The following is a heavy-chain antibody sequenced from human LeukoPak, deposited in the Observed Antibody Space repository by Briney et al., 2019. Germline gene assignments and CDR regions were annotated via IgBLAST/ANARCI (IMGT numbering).Heavy chain of an antibody. CDR2: IYTSGST. J-gene: IGHJ5*02. CDR3: ARAMVGATMNWFDP. D-gene: IGHD1-26*01. V-gene: IGHV4-4*07. CDR1: GGSISSYY. Sequence: SETLSLTCTVSGGSISSYYWSWIRQPAGEGLVWIGRIYTSGSTNYNPSLKSRVTMSVDTSKNQFSLKLSSVTAADTAVYYCARAMVGATMNWFDPWGQGTLVTVSS.